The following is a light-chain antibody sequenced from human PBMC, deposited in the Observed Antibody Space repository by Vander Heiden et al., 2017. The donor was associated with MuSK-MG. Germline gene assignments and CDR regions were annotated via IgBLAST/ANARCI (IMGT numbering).Light chain of an antibody. J-gene: IGKJ4*01. Sequence: AIQLTQSPSSLSASVGDRVTITCRASQGISSALAWYQQKAGKAPNLLIYDASTLESGVPSRFSGSGSGTDFTLTISSLQPEDFATYYCQHVDSSPVTFGGGTKVESK. CDR3: QHVDSSPVT. CDR2: DAS. CDR1: QGISSA. V-gene: IGKV1-13*02.